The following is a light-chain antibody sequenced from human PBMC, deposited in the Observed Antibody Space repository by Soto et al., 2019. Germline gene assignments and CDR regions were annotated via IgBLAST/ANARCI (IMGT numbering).Light chain of an antibody. V-gene: IGKV3-15*01. CDR3: QQYNNWPPGT. CDR1: QSVSSN. J-gene: IGKJ2*01. Sequence: EIVMTQSPATLSVSPGERATLSCRASQSVSSNLAWYQQKPGQAPRLLIYGASTRATGIPARFSGSGSGTEFTLTISSLQSEEVAVYYCQQYNNWPPGTFGQGTKLEIK. CDR2: GAS.